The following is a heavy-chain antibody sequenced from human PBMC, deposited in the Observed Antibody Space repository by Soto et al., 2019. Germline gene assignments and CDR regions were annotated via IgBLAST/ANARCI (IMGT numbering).Heavy chain of an antibody. Sequence: GGSLRLSCAASGFTFTNYAMSWVRQAPGKGLEWVAVISYDGNNKYYADSVKGRFTISRDNSKNTVYLEMNNLRAEDTAMYYCAKGGSGNYLTYYYYGMDVWGQGTTVTVSS. CDR2: ISYDGNNK. CDR1: GFTFTNYA. J-gene: IGHJ6*02. V-gene: IGHV3-30*18. CDR3: AKGGSGNYLTYYYYGMDV. D-gene: IGHD3-22*01.